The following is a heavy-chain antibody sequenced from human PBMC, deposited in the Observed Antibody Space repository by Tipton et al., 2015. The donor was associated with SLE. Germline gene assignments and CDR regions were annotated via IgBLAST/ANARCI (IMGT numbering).Heavy chain of an antibody. CDR2: LYTSGTT. V-gene: IGHV4-4*07. J-gene: IGHJ5*02. Sequence: TLSLTCSVSGVSISSYFWSWIRQPAGKGLEWIGRLYTSGTTNYNPPLKSRVTMSVDTSKNQFSLQLGSVTAADTAVYYCARDPAFPFRRFDPWGQGTLVTVSS. D-gene: IGHD3-3*02. CDR3: ARDPAFPFRRFDP. CDR1: GVSISSYF.